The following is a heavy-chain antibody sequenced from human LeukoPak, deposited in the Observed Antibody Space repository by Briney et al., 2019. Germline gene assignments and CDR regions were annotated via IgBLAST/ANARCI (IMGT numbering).Heavy chain of an antibody. J-gene: IGHJ4*02. V-gene: IGHV3-48*04. CDR2: ISTSSSTI. D-gene: IGHD3-16*01. CDR1: GFTFSSCS. CDR3: ARAMSTFGGVRNYFDS. Sequence: PGGSLRLSCAASGFTFSSCSMNWVRQAPGKGLEWVSYISTSSSTIYYADSVKGRFTISRDNAKSSLDLEMNSLRTEDTAVYYCARAMSTFGGVRNYFDSWGQGTLVTVSS.